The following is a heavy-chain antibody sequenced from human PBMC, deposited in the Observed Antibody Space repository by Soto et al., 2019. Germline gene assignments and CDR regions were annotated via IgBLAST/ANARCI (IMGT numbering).Heavy chain of an antibody. CDR2: IRSKANSYAT. Sequence: GGSLRLSCAASGFTFSGSAMHWVRQASGKGLEWVGRIRSKANSYATAYAASVKGRFTISRDDSKNTAYLQMNSLKTEDTAVYYCTIGRFDLEWLHGMDVWGQGTTVTVS. J-gene: IGHJ6*02. V-gene: IGHV3-73*01. CDR1: GFTFSGSA. CDR3: TIGRFDLEWLHGMDV. D-gene: IGHD3-3*01.